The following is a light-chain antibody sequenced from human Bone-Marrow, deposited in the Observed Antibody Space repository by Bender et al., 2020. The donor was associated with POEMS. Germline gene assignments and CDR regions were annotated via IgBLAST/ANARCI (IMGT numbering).Light chain of an antibody. CDR3: SSWDDSLSGWV. J-gene: IGLJ3*02. CDR2: DVN. CDR1: SSDIGGYNY. Sequence: QSALTQPASVSGSPGQSITISCTGTSSDIGGYNYVTWYQQHPGNAPKLMISDVNSRPSGVSNRFSGSKSGNTASLTISDIQSEDEGDYYCSSWDDSLSGWVFGGGTKLTVL. V-gene: IGLV2-14*03.